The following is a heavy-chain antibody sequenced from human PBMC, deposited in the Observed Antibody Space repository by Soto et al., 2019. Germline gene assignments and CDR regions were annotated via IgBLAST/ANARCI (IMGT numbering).Heavy chain of an antibody. CDR1: GFSLNNSGLG. D-gene: IGHD4-17*01. CDR2: IYWTDDK. J-gene: IGHJ3*02. Sequence: QITLKESGPTLVKPTQTLTLICTFSGFSLNNSGLGVGWVRQPPGRALEWLAVIYWTDDKRYSPSLKSRLSLTTDTSKNQMVLTMTNMDPMYTAIFFCAHQFPVTTSAFDIWGQGTMVPVSS. CDR3: AHQFPVTTSAFDI. V-gene: IGHV2-5*01.